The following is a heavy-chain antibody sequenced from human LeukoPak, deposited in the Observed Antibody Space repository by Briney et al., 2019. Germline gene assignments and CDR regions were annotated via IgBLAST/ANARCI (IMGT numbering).Heavy chain of an antibody. J-gene: IGHJ3*02. D-gene: IGHD6-6*01. V-gene: IGHV3-21*01. CDR2: ISSSSSYI. CDR3: ARSSSTLVPSDAFDI. CDR1: GFTFSSYG. Sequence: PGGSLRLSCAASGFTFSSYGMHWVRQAPGKGLEWVSSISSSSSYIYYADSVKGRFTISRDNAKNSLYLQMNSLRAEDTAVYYCARSSSTLVPSDAFDIWGQGTMVTVSS.